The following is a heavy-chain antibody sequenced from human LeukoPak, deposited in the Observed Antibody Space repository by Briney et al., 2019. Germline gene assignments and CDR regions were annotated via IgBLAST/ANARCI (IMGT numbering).Heavy chain of an antibody. CDR1: GFTFSSYW. V-gene: IGHV3-7*01. Sequence: GGSLRLSCAASGFTFSSYWMNWVRQAPGKGLEWVASINQDGSEKYYLDSVKGRFTISRDNAKNSLYLQMNSLRAEDTAVYYCARVWDGDYYYYYMDVWGKGTTVTVSS. CDR3: ARVWDGDYYYYYMDV. CDR2: INQDGSEK. J-gene: IGHJ6*03. D-gene: IGHD1-26*01.